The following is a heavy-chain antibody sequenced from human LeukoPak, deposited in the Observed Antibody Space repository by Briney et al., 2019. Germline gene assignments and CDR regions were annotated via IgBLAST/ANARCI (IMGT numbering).Heavy chain of an antibody. CDR3: AKAHSSSWYRDYYYYYYMDV. V-gene: IGHV3-23*01. Sequence: GGSLRLSCAASGFTFSSYWMHWVRQAPGKGLEWVSAISGSGGSTYYADSVKGRFTISRDNSKNTLYLQMNSLRAEDTAVYYCAKAHSSSWYRDYYYYYYMDVWGKGTTVTVSS. D-gene: IGHD6-13*01. J-gene: IGHJ6*03. CDR2: ISGSGGST. CDR1: GFTFSSYW.